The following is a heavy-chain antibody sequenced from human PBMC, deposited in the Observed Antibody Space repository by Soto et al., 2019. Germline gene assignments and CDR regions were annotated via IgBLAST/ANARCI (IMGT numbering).Heavy chain of an antibody. D-gene: IGHD1-7*01. CDR2: TYYRSKWYN. CDR3: ARDLEGTGTTRYYSGMDV. Sequence: SQTLSLTCAISGDSVSSNSAAWNWIRQSPSRGLEWLGRTYYRSKWYNDYAVSVKSRVTINPDTSKNQFSLQLNSVTPEDTAVYYCARDLEGTGTTRYYSGMDVWGQGTTVTVSS. J-gene: IGHJ6*02. CDR1: GDSVSSNSAA. V-gene: IGHV6-1*01.